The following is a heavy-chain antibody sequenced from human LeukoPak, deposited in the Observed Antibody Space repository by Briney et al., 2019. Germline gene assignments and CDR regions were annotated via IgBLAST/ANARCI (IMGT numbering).Heavy chain of an antibody. D-gene: IGHD6-13*01. CDR3: ARGKYSSSWHNWFDP. Sequence: ASVKVSCKASGYTFSSYEINWVRQATGQGLEWMGWMNPNSGNTGYAQKFQDRVTMTRNTSISTAYMELSSLRSEDTAVYYCARGKYSSSWHNWFDPWGQGTLVTVSS. V-gene: IGHV1-8*01. CDR2: MNPNSGNT. CDR1: GYTFSSYE. J-gene: IGHJ5*02.